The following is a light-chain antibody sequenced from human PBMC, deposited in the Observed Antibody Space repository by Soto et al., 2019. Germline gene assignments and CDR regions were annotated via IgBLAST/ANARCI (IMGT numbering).Light chain of an antibody. CDR1: SSDVGGYNY. V-gene: IGLV2-8*01. CDR2: EVS. Sequence: QSALTQPPSASGSPGQSVTISCTGTSSDVGGYNYVSWYQQHPGKAPKLMIYEVSKRPSGVPDRFSGSKSGNTASLTISGLLAEDEADYYCNSYTRSRSYVFGTGTKVTVL. J-gene: IGLJ1*01. CDR3: NSYTRSRSYV.